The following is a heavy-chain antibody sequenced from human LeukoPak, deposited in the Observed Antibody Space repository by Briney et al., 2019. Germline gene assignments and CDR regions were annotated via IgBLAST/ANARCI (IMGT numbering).Heavy chain of an antibody. CDR3: ARGAPYFDN. Sequence: GESLRLSCAASGFTFSSDWMHWVRQTPGKGLVWVSRISSDGTITNYADPVKGRFTISRDNAKNTLYVQMNSPRAEDTAVYYCARGAPYFDNWGQGILVTVSS. CDR2: ISSDGTIT. V-gene: IGHV3-74*01. CDR1: GFTFSSDW. J-gene: IGHJ4*02.